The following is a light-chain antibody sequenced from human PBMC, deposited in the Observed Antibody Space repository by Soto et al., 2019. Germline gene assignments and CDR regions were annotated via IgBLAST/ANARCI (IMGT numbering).Light chain of an antibody. CDR3: QQYGTSSFT. J-gene: IGKJ4*01. CDR1: QNVSSSF. CDR2: GTS. Sequence: EIVLTQSPATQSLSPGETATLSCRASQNVSSSFLAWYQQKPGQAPRLLMYGTSTRAPGFPERFRGSGSGTDFTLTINRLGPEDFAVYYCQQYGTSSFTFGGGTKVEIK. V-gene: IGKV3-20*01.